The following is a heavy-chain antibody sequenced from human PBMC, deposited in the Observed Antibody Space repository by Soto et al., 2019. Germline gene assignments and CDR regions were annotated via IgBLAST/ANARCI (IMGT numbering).Heavy chain of an antibody. CDR3: SRGPGNP. CDR1: GGSISSGGYY. J-gene: IGHJ5*02. Sequence: QVQLQESGPGLVKPSQTLSLTCTVSGGSISSGGYYWSWIRLHPGKGLEGIGYIYSSGSTYYNPSLTSRGTISVDTSKNQFSLKLSSMTAADTAVYDCSRGPGNPLGQGTLVTVSS. V-gene: IGHV4-31*03. CDR2: IYSSGST.